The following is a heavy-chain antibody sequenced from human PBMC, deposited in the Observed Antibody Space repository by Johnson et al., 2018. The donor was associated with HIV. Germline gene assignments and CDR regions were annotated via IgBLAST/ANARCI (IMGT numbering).Heavy chain of an antibody. CDR1: GFTFSSYD. CDR3: ARGPSVVTLHAFDL. V-gene: IGHV3-13*01. CDR2: IGTAGDT. D-gene: IGHD4-23*01. Sequence: VQLVESGGGLVQPGGSLRLSCAASGFTFSSYDMHWVRQATGKGLEWVSAIGTAGDTYYPGSVKGRFTISRENAKNSLYLQMNSLRAGDTAVYYCARGPSVVTLHAFDLWGQGTLVTVSS. J-gene: IGHJ3*01.